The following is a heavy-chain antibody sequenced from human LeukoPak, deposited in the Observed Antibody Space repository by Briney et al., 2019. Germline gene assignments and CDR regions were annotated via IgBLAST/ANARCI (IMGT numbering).Heavy chain of an antibody. D-gene: IGHD5-18*01. V-gene: IGHV1-2*02. Sequence: ASVKVSCKASGYTFTGYYMHWVRQAPGQGLEWMGWINPNSGGTNYAQKFQGRVTMTRDTSISTAYMELSRLRSDDTAVYYCARGIGTAMVRLVEYYFDYWGQGTLVTVSS. CDR1: GYTFTGYY. J-gene: IGHJ4*02. CDR3: ARGIGTAMVRLVEYYFDY. CDR2: INPNSGGT.